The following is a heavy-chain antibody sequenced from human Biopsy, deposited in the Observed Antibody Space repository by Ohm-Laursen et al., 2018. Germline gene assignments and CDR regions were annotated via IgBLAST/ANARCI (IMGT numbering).Heavy chain of an antibody. J-gene: IGHJ4*02. V-gene: IGHV4-30-4*08. CDR3: TRVRTFGGVIGGYYFDS. D-gene: IGHD3-16*02. Sequence: TLSLTCRVSGGSINSGDHFWGWVRQSPGKGLEWIGYIYDNGDTYYNPSLMSLVSISADTSKNQVSLRLNSVTAADTAVYYCTRVRTFGGVIGGYYFDSWGQGILVTVSS. CDR1: GGSINSGDHF. CDR2: IYDNGDT.